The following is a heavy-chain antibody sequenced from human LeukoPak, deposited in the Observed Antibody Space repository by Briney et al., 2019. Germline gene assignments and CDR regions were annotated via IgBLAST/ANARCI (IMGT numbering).Heavy chain of an antibody. V-gene: IGHV1-18*01. D-gene: IGHD1-26*01. J-gene: IGHJ4*02. CDR2: ISAYNGNT. CDR3: AGFPHPGATRVADY. CDR1: GYTFTSYG. Sequence: ASVKVSCKASGYTFTSYGISWVRQAPGQGLEWMGWISAYNGNTNYAQKLQGRVTMTTDTSTSTAYTELRSLRSDDTAVYYCAGFPHPGATRVADYWGQGTLVTVSS.